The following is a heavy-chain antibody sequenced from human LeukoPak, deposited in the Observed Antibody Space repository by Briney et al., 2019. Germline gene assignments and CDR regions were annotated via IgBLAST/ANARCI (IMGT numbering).Heavy chain of an antibody. V-gene: IGHV1-24*01. Sequence: ASVKVSCKVSGYTLTELSMHWVRQAPGKGLEWMGGFDPEDGETIYAQKFQGRVTITRNTSISTAYMELSSLRSEDTAVYYCARGGSKKLWSGYYTTRGSYMDVWGKGTTVTVSS. CDR3: ARGGSKKLWSGYYTTRGSYMDV. CDR1: GYTLTELS. D-gene: IGHD3-3*01. J-gene: IGHJ6*03. CDR2: FDPEDGET.